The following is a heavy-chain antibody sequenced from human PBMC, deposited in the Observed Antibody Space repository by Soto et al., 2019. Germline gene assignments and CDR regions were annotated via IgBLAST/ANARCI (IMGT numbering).Heavy chain of an antibody. Sequence: PGGSLRLSCVASGFTFNNFGMNWVRQTPGKGLAWVAAISGSGGGTHYADSVKGRFRISRDNSKKTLYLHLTSLTTEDTATYYCAKEVPHIDYYGIDVWGQGTTVTVSS. J-gene: IGHJ6*02. CDR1: GFTFNNFG. CDR2: ISGSGGGT. CDR3: AKEVPHIDYYGIDV. V-gene: IGHV3-23*01.